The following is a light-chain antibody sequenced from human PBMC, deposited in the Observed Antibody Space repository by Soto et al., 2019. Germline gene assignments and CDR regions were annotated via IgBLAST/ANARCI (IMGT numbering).Light chain of an antibody. CDR3: QQSYSTPRT. V-gene: IGKV1-39*01. J-gene: IGKJ4*01. CDR1: QSISSY. CDR2: AAS. Sequence: DIQMTQSPSSLSASVGDRVTITCRASQSISSYLNWYQQKPGQAPKLLISAASSLQSGVPSRFSGRGSGTDFTLTISSLQPEDFATYYCQQSYSTPRTFGGGTKVEIK.